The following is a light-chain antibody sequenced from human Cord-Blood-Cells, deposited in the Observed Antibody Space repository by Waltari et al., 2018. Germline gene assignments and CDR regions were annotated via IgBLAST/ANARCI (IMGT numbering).Light chain of an antibody. CDR1: QSVSSN. V-gene: IGKV3-15*01. Sequence: EIVMTQSPATLSVSPGERATLSCRARQSVSSNLAWYQQKPGQAPRLLIYGASTRATGIPARFSGSGSGTAFTLTISSLQSEDFAVYYCQQYNNWPPWTFGQGTKVEIK. CDR2: GAS. J-gene: IGKJ1*01. CDR3: QQYNNWPPWT.